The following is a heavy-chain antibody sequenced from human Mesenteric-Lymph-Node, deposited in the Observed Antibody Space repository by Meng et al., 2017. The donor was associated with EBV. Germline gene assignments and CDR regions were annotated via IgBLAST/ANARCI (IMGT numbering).Heavy chain of an antibody. V-gene: IGHV4-39*01. CDR3: ARRGIAAAVGRFDP. D-gene: IGHD6-13*01. CDR2: IFHSGSS. CDR1: SGALSRRRYD. J-gene: IGHJ5*02. Sequence: QRHLEEPGPGLLKPSETLALPGTCNSGALSRRRYDWGWSRQPPGKGLEWIGSIFHSGSSYYNPSLKSRVTISVDTSKNQFSLKLSSVTAADTAVYYCARRGIAAAVGRFDPWGQGTLVTVSS.